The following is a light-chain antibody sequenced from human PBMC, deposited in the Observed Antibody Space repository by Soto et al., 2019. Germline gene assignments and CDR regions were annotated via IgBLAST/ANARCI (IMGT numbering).Light chain of an antibody. CDR3: QQCTDWPPT. CDR1: QSVRNY. V-gene: IGKV3-15*01. J-gene: IGKJ1*01. CDR2: DTS. Sequence: EIVMTQSPSTLSVSPGERATLSCKAGQSVRNYVNWYQQRPGQAPKLLIYDTSTRDTGVPARFSGSGSGTDFTLTVTSLQSEDIGIYYCQQCTDWPPTFGQGTKVDIK.